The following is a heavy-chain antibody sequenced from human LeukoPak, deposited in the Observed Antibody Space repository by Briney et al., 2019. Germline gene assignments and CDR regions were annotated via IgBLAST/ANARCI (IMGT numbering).Heavy chain of an antibody. CDR3: ASPLAYCGGDCHWSDY. Sequence: PGGSLRLSCAASGFTFSSYSMNWVRQAPGEGLEWVSYISSSSSTIYYADSVKGRFTISRDNAKNSLYLQMNSLRAEDTAVFYCASPLAYCGGDCHWSDYWGQGTLVTVSS. CDR2: ISSSSSTI. D-gene: IGHD2-21*01. CDR1: GFTFSSYS. J-gene: IGHJ4*02. V-gene: IGHV3-48*01.